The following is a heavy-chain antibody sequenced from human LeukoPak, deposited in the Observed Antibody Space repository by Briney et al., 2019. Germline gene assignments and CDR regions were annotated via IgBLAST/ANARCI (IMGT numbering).Heavy chain of an antibody. CDR2: IYSSGST. D-gene: IGHD2-21*01. J-gene: IGHJ1*01. V-gene: IGHV3-53*01. CDR3: ARDGGVVSIRYWYFQH. CDR1: GFTVSNNY. Sequence: GGSLRLSCAASGFTVSNNYMSWVRQAPGKGLEWVSVIYSSGSTYYADSVKGRFTISRDNSKNTVYLQMNSLRAEDTAVYYCARDGGVVSIRYWYFQHWGQGTLVTVSS.